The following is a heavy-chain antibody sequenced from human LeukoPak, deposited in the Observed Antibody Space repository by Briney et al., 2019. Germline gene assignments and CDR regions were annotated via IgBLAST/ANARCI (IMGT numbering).Heavy chain of an antibody. J-gene: IGHJ3*02. CDR2: IYYSGST. V-gene: IGHV4-59*01. Sequence: SETLSLTCTVSGGSISSYYWSWIRQPPGKGLEWIGYIYYSGSTNYNPSLKSRVTISVDTSKNQFSLKLSSVTAADTAVYYCASYCSGGSCYDAFDIWGQGTMVTVSS. D-gene: IGHD2-15*01. CDR1: GGSISSYY. CDR3: ASYCSGGSCYDAFDI.